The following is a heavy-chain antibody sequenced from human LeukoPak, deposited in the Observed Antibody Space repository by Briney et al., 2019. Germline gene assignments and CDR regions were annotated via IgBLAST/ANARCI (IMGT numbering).Heavy chain of an antibody. Sequence: AGASLRLSCAASGFTFSSSAMSWVRQAPGKGLEWVSAISNNGGYTYYADSVQGRFTISRDNSKSTLCLQMNSLRAEDTAVYYCAKQLGYCSDGSCYFPYWGQGTLVTVSS. CDR3: AKQLGYCSDGSCYFPY. CDR1: GFTFSSSA. V-gene: IGHV3-23*01. D-gene: IGHD2-15*01. J-gene: IGHJ4*02. CDR2: ISNNGGYT.